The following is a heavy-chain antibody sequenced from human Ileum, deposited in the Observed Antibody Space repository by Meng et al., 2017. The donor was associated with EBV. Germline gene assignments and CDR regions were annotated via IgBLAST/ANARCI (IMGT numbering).Heavy chain of an antibody. Sequence: VHLVESGGGLIQRGGSLRLSCAASGFTVSSNYMSWVRQAPGKGLEWVSVIYTGGSTYYADSVKGRFTISRDNSKNTLYLQMNSLRGEDTAVYYCASKSEGYDHWGQGTLVTVSS. CDR1: GFTVSSNY. CDR2: IYTGGST. V-gene: IGHV3-53*01. J-gene: IGHJ4*02. D-gene: IGHD5-12*01. CDR3: ASKSEGYDH.